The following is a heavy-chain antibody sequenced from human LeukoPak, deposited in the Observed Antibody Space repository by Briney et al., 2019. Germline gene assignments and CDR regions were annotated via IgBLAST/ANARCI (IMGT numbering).Heavy chain of an antibody. CDR1: GYSFTSYW. J-gene: IGHJ3*02. CDR2: IYPGDSDT. D-gene: IGHD1-26*01. Sequence: PGESLKISCKGSGYSFTSYWIGWVRQMPGKGLEWMGIIYPGDSDTRYSPSFQGQVTISADKSISTAYLQWSSLKASDTAMYYCARRDAVGATMSAFDIWGQGTMVTVSS. CDR3: ARRDAVGATMSAFDI. V-gene: IGHV5-51*01.